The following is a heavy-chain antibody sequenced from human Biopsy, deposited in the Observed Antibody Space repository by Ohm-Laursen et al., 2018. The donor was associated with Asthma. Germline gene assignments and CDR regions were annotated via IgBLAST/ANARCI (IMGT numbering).Heavy chain of an antibody. CDR3: ARTYYDFLTGQVNDAFAL. CDR2: INAGDGNT. CDR1: GYTFIHFA. D-gene: IGHD3-9*01. J-gene: IGHJ3*01. Sequence: SSVKVSCKASGYTFIHFAIHWVRQAPGQRLEWMGWINAGDGNTKYSQKFQGRVTITRDTSASTAYMDLRSLRSEDTAMYYCARTYYDFLTGQVNDAFALWGQGAMVTVSS. V-gene: IGHV1-3*01.